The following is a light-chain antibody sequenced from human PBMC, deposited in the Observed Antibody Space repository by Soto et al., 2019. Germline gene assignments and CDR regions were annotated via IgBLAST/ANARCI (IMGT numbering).Light chain of an antibody. J-gene: IGLJ1*01. Sequence: QSVLTQPASVSGSPGQSITISCTGTSSDVGGYSYVSWYQHHPGKAPKLMIYEVSNRPSGVSNRFSGSKSGNTASLAISGIQADDEADYYCCSYTTSSTLYVFGTGTKVTV. CDR2: EVS. V-gene: IGLV2-14*01. CDR3: CSYTTSSTLYV. CDR1: SSDVGGYSY.